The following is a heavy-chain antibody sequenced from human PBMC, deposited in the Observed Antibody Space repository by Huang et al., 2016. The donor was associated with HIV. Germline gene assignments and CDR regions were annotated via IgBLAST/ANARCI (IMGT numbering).Heavy chain of an antibody. D-gene: IGHD6-6*01. CDR1: GYSFSSYW. CDR3: ARRFSSSSGYFDY. Sequence: VQLVQSGAEVKKPGESLKISCKGSGYSFSSYWIAWVRQMPGKGLEWRGIICPDDSDTTYSPSFGGQVTISADKSIGTAYLQWSSLKASDTAMYYCARRFSSSSGYFDYWGQGSLVTVSS. CDR2: ICPDDSDT. J-gene: IGHJ4*02. V-gene: IGHV5-51*01.